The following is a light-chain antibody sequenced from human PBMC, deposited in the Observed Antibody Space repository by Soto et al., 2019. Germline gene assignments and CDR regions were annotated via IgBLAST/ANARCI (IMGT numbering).Light chain of an antibody. V-gene: IGLV2-14*01. J-gene: IGLJ2*01. CDR1: SSDVGAYNF. CDR2: EVS. CDR3: SSYTTRSTVI. Sequence: QSALTQPASVSGSPGQSITISCTGSSSDVGAYNFVSWYQQHPGKAPKLMIYEVSRRPSGVSNRFSASKSGNTASLTISGLQADDEADYYCSSYTTRSTVIIGGGTKLTVL.